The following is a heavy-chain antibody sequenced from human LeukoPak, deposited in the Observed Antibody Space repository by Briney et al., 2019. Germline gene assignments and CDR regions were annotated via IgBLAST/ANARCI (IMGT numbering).Heavy chain of an antibody. V-gene: IGHV3-23*01. Sequence: PGGSLRLSCAASGFTFSSYGMSWVRQAPGKGLEWVSTISGSGGGTYFADSVKGRFTISRDNSKNTLYLQMNGLRAEDTAVYYCAKWMGYCTSSSCYWYFDLWGRGTLVTVSS. CDR2: ISGSGGGT. CDR1: GFTFSSYG. D-gene: IGHD2-2*01. J-gene: IGHJ2*01. CDR3: AKWMGYCTSSSCYWYFDL.